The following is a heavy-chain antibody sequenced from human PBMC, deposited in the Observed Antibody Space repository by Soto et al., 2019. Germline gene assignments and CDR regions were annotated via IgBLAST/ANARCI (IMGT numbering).Heavy chain of an antibody. J-gene: IGHJ6*02. CDR2: IYSGGST. CDR3: ARETSSSPIG. Sequence: EVQLVESGGGLVQPGGSLRLSCAASGFTVSSNYMSWVRQAPGKGLEWVSVIYSGGSTYYAESVKGRFTISRDNSKNPLYLQMNSLRAEDTAVYYCARETSSSPIGWGQGTTVTVSS. CDR1: GFTVSSNY. V-gene: IGHV3-66*01. D-gene: IGHD6-13*01.